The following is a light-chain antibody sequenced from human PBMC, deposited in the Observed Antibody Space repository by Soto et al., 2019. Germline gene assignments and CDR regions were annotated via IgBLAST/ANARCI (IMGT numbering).Light chain of an antibody. Sequence: EIVMTQSPATLSVSPGERSTLSCRSSRSVSSSYLAWYQLKPGQAPRLLIYGASSRATGIPDRFSGSGSGTDFTLTISRLDPEDFAVYFCQQYGSSPRTFGQGTKVDIK. CDR2: GAS. CDR1: RSVSSSY. V-gene: IGKV3-20*01. J-gene: IGKJ1*01. CDR3: QQYGSSPRT.